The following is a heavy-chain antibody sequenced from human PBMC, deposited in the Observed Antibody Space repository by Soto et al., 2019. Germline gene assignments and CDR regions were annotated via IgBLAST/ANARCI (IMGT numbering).Heavy chain of an antibody. J-gene: IGHJ4*01. CDR3: ARIPARNVNTAQEVDY. V-gene: IGHV1-18*01. Sequence: QVQLVQSGAEVKKPGASVKVSCKVSGYTFTSYGISWVRQAPGQGLEWMGWISAYNGNTNYAQRLQGRVTLSTDTSTSTADLELRGLRSDDTAVYFCARIPARNVNTAQEVDYWGHGPLVTISP. CDR1: GYTFTSYG. CDR2: ISAYNGNT. D-gene: IGHD5-18*01.